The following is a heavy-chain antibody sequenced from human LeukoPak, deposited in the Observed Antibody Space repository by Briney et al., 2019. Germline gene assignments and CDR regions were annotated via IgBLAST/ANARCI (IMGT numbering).Heavy chain of an antibody. CDR3: ARGAYDFWSGLVAYYYYYMDV. J-gene: IGHJ6*03. Sequence: GASVKVSCKASGYTFTSYGISWVRQAPGQGLEWMGWISAYNGNTNYAQKLQGRVTMTTDTSTSTAYMELRSLRSDDTAVYYCARGAYDFWSGLVAYYYYYMDVWGKGTTVTVSS. D-gene: IGHD3-3*01. V-gene: IGHV1-18*01. CDR1: GYTFTSYG. CDR2: ISAYNGNT.